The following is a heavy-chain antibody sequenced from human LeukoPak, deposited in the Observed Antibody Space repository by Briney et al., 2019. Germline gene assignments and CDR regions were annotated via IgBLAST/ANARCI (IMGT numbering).Heavy chain of an antibody. J-gene: IGHJ4*02. CDR2: IKRDGSEK. D-gene: IGHD5-12*01. CDR3: ASGGYREYYFDY. Sequence: GGSLRLSCAASGFTFTDYWMSWVRQAPGKGLEWVANIKRDGSEKYYVDSVKGRFTISRDNAKNSLYLHMNSLRAEDTAVYYCASGGYREYYFDYWGQGTLVTVSS. V-gene: IGHV3-7*01. CDR1: GFTFTDYW.